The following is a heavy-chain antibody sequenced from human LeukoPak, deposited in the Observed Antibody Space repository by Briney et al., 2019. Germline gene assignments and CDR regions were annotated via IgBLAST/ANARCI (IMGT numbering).Heavy chain of an antibody. CDR3: ATYRQVLLPFES. V-gene: IGHV3-53*01. Sequence: GGSLRLSCTVSGFTVSSDSMSWVRQAPGKGLEWVSFIYSGGSTHYSDSVKGRFTISRDNSKNTLYLQMNSLRAEDTAVYYCATYRQVLLPFESWGQGTLVTVSS. CDR1: GFTVSSDS. J-gene: IGHJ4*02. CDR2: IYSGGST. D-gene: IGHD2-8*02.